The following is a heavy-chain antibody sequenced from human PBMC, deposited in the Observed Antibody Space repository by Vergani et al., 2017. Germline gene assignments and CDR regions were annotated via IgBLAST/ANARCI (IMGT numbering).Heavy chain of an antibody. CDR3: ARGGLYSFYYFMNV. CDR2: ISFNGLTV. V-gene: IGHV3-20*01. Sequence: EVELLDSGGKVVRPGGSLRLSCVASGFRFDQFGMMWVRQSPGTGPEWVAGISFNGLTVGYSESVEGRFTISRDNSKKSLFLQMSNVRAEDTASYHCARGGLYSFYYFMNVWGNGTTVKVSS. CDR1: GFRFDQFG. D-gene: IGHD2/OR15-2a*01. J-gene: IGHJ6*03.